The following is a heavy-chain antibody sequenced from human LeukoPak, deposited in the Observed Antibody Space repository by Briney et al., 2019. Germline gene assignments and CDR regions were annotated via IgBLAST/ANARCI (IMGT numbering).Heavy chain of an antibody. D-gene: IGHD6-6*01. CDR2: IKSKTSGGTT. CDR3: TTYMAARPDNFGF. J-gene: IGHJ4*02. V-gene: IGHV3-15*01. Sequence: PGGSLRLSCAASGFTFSSYSMNWVRQAPGMGLEWVGRIKSKTSGGTTDYAAPVEGRFTISRDDSKNTLFLQMNGLKTEDTAFYYCTTYMAARPDNFGFWGQGTLVTVSS. CDR1: GFTFSSYS.